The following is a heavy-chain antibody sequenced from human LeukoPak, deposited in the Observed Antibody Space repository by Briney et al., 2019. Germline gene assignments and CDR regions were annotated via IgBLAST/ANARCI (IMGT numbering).Heavy chain of an antibody. Sequence: PGGSLRLSCAASGFTFSSYAMSWVRQAPGKGLEWVSAISGSGGSTYYADSVKGRFTISRDNSKNTLYLQMNSLRAEDTAVYYCVSSXVRYYYYGMDVWGQGTTVTVSS. D-gene: IGHD2-2*01. CDR3: VSSXVRYYYYGMDV. J-gene: IGHJ6*02. V-gene: IGHV3-23*01. CDR2: ISGSGGST. CDR1: GFTFSSYA.